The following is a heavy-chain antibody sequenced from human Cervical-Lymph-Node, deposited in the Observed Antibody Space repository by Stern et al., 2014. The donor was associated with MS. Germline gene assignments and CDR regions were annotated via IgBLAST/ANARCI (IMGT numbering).Heavy chain of an antibody. Sequence: QMQLVQSGAEVKKPGASVKVSCKASGYSFTSYYLHWVRQAPGQGLEWMGLINPGGGHTIYARRLQGRVTMTRDTSTTTVYMELSSLRSADTAVYYCARGGYFDSSGYFLAEYFQHWGQCTLVTVSS. J-gene: IGHJ1*01. CDR1: GYSFTSYY. V-gene: IGHV1-46*04. D-gene: IGHD3-22*01. CDR3: ARGGYFDSSGYFLAEYFQH. CDR2: INPGGGHT.